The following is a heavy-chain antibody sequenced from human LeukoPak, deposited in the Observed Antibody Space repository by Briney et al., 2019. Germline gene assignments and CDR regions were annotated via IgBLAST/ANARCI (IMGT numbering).Heavy chain of an antibody. CDR3: IVDGSGWTGFDY. V-gene: IGHV3-73*01. J-gene: IGHJ4*02. CDR2: IVNKANDYAT. D-gene: IGHD6-19*01. Sequence: GGSLRLSCAVSGYTFSGSAMHWVRQASGKGLEWVGRIVNKANDYATMYAASVKGRFTISRDDSKNTAYLQMNSLKTEDTAVYYCIVDGSGWTGFDYWGQGTLVTVSS. CDR1: GYTFSGSA.